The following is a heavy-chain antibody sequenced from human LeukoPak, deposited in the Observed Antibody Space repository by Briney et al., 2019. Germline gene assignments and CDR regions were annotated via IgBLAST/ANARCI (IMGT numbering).Heavy chain of an antibody. V-gene: IGHV4-59*01. D-gene: IGHD2-15*01. CDR2: IHFSGST. CDR3: ARDLGGVYFDC. CDR1: DASISGYY. J-gene: IGHJ4*02. Sequence: SSETLSLTCTVSDASISGYYWSWIRQPPGKGLEWIGSIHFSGSTNYNPSLRSRVTISVDTSKNQLSLKLSSVTAADTAVYYCARDLGGVYFDCWGQGTLVTVSS.